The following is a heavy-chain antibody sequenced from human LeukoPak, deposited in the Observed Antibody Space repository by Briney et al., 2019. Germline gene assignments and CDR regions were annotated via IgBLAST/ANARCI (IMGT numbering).Heavy chain of an antibody. Sequence: SQTLSLTCAISGDSVSTNSAAWNWIRQSPSRGLEWLGRTFYRSKWFNEYALSVKSRISIEVDTSKNQFSLHLNSVTPEDTAVYYCARLRLPTNFFDYWGQGALVTVSS. V-gene: IGHV6-1*01. CDR3: ARLRLPTNFFDY. CDR2: TFYRSKWFN. CDR1: GDSVSTNSAA. J-gene: IGHJ4*02.